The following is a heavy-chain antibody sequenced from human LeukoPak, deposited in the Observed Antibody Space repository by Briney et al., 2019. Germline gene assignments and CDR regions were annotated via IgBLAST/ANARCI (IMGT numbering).Heavy chain of an antibody. V-gene: IGHV1-58*01. CDR1: GFTFTSSA. Sequence: GASVKLSCKASGFTFTSSAEQWVRQARGKGLEWIGWIFVGSGNTNYAQKFQERVTITRDMSTRTAYMELSSLRYEDTAVYYCAVGFLTGSSWYYYGMDVWGKGTTVTVSS. CDR2: IFVGSGNT. D-gene: IGHD6-13*01. CDR3: AVGFLTGSSWYYYGMDV. J-gene: IGHJ6*04.